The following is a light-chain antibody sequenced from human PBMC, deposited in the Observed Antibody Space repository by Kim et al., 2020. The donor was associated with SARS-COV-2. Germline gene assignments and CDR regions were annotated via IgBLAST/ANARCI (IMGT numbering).Light chain of an antibody. CDR3: SAWDDSLNGVI. J-gene: IGLJ2*01. CDR2: RND. CDR1: KSNSGTNA. V-gene: IGLV1-44*01. Sequence: GQRVTISGSGSKSNSGTNAVNWYQQLPGTAPKLLIYRNDHRPSGVPDRFSGSKSGTSASLAISGLQSEDEADYYCSAWDDSLNGVIFGGGTQLTVL.